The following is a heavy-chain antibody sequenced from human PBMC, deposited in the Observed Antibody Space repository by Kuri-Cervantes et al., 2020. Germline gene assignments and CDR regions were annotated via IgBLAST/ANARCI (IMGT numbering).Heavy chain of an antibody. J-gene: IGHJ4*02. CDR1: GFTVSSNY. D-gene: IGHD2-15*01. V-gene: IGHV3-66*02. CDR2: IYSGGST. Sequence: GESLKISCAASGFTVSSNYMSWVRQAPGKGLEWVSVIYSGGSTYYADSVKGRFTISRDNSKNTLYLQMNSLRAEDTAVYYCASERTGYCSGGSCYATLNYFDYWGQGTLVTVSS. CDR3: ASERTGYCSGGSCYATLNYFDY.